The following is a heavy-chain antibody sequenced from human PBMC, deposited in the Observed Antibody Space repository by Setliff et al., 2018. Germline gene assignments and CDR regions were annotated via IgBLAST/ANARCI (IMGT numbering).Heavy chain of an antibody. CDR3: ARASSGWYSAYYYYMDV. Sequence: PSETLSLTCAVYGGSISGYYWSWIRQPPGKGLEWIGRIYHGGDTYYNASLKSRLTISVDTSKNQFSLKLRSVTAADTAVYYCARASSGWYSAYYYYMDVWGKGTTVTVSS. D-gene: IGHD6-19*01. CDR1: GGSISGYY. CDR2: IYHGGDT. V-gene: IGHV4-34*01. J-gene: IGHJ6*03.